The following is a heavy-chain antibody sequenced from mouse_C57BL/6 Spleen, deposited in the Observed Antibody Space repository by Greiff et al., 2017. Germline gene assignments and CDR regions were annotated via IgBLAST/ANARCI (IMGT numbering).Heavy chain of an antibody. V-gene: IGHV1-80*01. D-gene: IGHD1-1*01. J-gene: IGHJ2*01. CDR3: ARRTTVRCFDY. Sequence: QVQLQQSGAELVKPGASVKISCKASGYAFSSYWMNWVKQRPGKGLEWIGQIYPGDGDTNYNGKFKGKATLTADKSSSTAYMQLSSLTSEDSAVYFCARRTTVRCFDYWGQGTTLTVSS. CDR2: IYPGDGDT. CDR1: GYAFSSYW.